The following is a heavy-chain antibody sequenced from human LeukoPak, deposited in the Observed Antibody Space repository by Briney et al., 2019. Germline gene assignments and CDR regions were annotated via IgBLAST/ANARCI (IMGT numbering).Heavy chain of an antibody. CDR1: VYTLNSYG. D-gene: IGHD6-13*01. CDR3: ARPHYSNSWSPFDY. Sequence: ASVKVSCKASVYTLNSYGISCVRRAPEQRLEWMGWISAYNGNTNYVQKLQGRVTMTTDTSTSTAYMELRSLRSDDTAVYYCARPHYSNSWSPFDYWGQGTLVTVSS. CDR2: ISAYNGNT. J-gene: IGHJ4*02. V-gene: IGHV1-18*01.